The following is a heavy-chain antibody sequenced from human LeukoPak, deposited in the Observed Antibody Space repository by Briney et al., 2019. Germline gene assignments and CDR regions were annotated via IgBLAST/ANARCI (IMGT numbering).Heavy chain of an antibody. D-gene: IGHD1-26*01. J-gene: IGHJ4*02. CDR3: ARVFVGAISLHFDY. CDR1: GGSFSGYY. CDR2: INHSGST. Sequence: SETLSLTCAVYGGSFSGYYWSWIRQPPGKGLEWLGEINHSGSTNYNPSLKSRVTISVDTSKNQFSLKLSSVTAADTAVYYCARVFVGAISLHFDYWGQGTLVTVSS. V-gene: IGHV4-34*01.